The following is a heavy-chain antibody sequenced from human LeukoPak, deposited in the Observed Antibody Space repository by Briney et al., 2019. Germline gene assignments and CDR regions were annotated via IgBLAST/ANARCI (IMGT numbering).Heavy chain of an antibody. J-gene: IGHJ6*03. CDR1: GFTFSSYS. Sequence: GGSLRLSCAASGFTFSSYSMNWVRQAPGKGLEWVSSISSSSSYIYYPDSVKGRFTISRDNAKNSLYLQMNSLRAEATAVYYCARDQRGYDSSYYSYMDVWGKGTTVTVSS. CDR3: ARDQRGYDSSYYSYMDV. V-gene: IGHV3-21*01. D-gene: IGHD5-12*01. CDR2: ISSSSSYI.